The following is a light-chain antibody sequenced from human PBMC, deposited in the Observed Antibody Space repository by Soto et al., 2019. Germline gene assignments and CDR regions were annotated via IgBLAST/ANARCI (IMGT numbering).Light chain of an antibody. J-gene: IGKJ2*01. V-gene: IGKV3-20*01. CDR2: GAS. Sequence: EIVLTQSPGTMSLSPGERATLSCRASQSVSSIYLAWYQQKPGQAPRLLIYGASSRATGIPDRFSGSGSGTDFTLTISRLEPEYFAVYYCHQYGSLYTFGQGTKLEIK. CDR1: QSVSSIY. CDR3: HQYGSLYT.